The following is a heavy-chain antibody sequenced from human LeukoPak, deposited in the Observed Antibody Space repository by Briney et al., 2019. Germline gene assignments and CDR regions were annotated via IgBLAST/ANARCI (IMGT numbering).Heavy chain of an antibody. CDR3: ARAPRLDGEGYFDY. V-gene: IGHV4-59*01. J-gene: IGHJ4*02. D-gene: IGHD5-12*01. CDR1: GGSISSYY. CDR2: IYYSGST. Sequence: SETLSLTCTVSGGSISSYYWSWIRQPPGKGLEWIGYIYYSGSTNYNPSLKSRVTISVDTSKNQFSLKLSSVTAADTAVHYCARAPRLDGEGYFDYWGQGTLVTVSS.